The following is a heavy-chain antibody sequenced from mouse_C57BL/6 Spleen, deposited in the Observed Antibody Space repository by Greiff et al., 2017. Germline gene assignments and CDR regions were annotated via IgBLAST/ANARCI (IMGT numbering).Heavy chain of an antibody. V-gene: IGHV1-54*01. J-gene: IGHJ4*01. CDR3: ARGIYDGDYESYAMDY. D-gene: IGHD2-3*01. Sequence: VQLQQSGAELVRPGTSVKVSCKASGYAFTNYLIEWVKQRPGQGLEWIGVINPGSGGTNYNEKFKGKATLTADKSSSTAYIQLSSLTSEDSAVYFCARGIYDGDYESYAMDYWGKGTSVTVSS. CDR2: INPGSGGT. CDR1: GYAFTNYL.